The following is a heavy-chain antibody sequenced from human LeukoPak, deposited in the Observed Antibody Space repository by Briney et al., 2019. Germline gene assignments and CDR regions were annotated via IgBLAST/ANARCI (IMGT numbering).Heavy chain of an antibody. Sequence: SQTLSLTCAISGDSVSSNSAAWNWIRQSPSRGLEWLGRTYYRSKWYNDYAVSVKSRITINPDTSKNQFSLQLNSVTPEDTAVYYCARAGSTSRIYYYYYYYMDVWGKGTTVTVSS. CDR2: TYYRSKWYN. D-gene: IGHD2-2*01. J-gene: IGHJ6*03. V-gene: IGHV6-1*01. CDR1: GDSVSSNSAA. CDR3: ARAGSTSRIYYYYYYYMDV.